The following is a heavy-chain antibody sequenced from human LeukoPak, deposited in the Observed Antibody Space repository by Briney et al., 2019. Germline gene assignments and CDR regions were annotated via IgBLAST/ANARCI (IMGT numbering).Heavy chain of an antibody. J-gene: IGHJ4*02. Sequence: PSETLSLTCAVYGGSFSGYYWSWIRQPPGKGLEWIGETNHSGSTNYNPSLKSRVTISVDTFKNQFSLKLSSVTAADTAIYFCARDATGLGNYFASWSQGTLVTVSS. CDR2: TNHSGST. CDR1: GGSFSGYY. V-gene: IGHV4-34*01. D-gene: IGHD3-16*01. CDR3: ARDATGLGNYFAS.